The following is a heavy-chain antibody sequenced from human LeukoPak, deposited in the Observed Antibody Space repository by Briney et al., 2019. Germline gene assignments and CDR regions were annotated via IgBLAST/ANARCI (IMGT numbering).Heavy chain of an antibody. D-gene: IGHD1-1*01. CDR1: GGTFSSYA. CDR3: ARGPELERFDY. CDR2: INPIFGTA. V-gene: IGHV1-69*05. Sequence: GASVKVSCKASGGTFSSYAISWVRQAPGQGREWMGGINPIFGTANYAQKFQGRVTITTDESTSTAYMELSSLRSEDTAVYYCARGPELERFDYWGQGTLVTVSS. J-gene: IGHJ4*02.